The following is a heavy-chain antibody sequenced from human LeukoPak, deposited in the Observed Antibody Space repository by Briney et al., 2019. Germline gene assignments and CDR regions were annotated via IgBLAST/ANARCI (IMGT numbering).Heavy chain of an antibody. V-gene: IGHV3-21*01. CDR2: ISSSSSYI. Sequence: GSLRLSCAASGFTFSSYSMNWVRQAPGKGLEWVSSISSSSSYIYYADSVKGRFTISRDNAKKSLYLQMNSLRAEDTAVYYCANHLIGYCSGGSCYSFDYWGQGTLVTVSS. CDR1: GFTFSSYS. D-gene: IGHD2-15*01. CDR3: ANHLIGYCSGGSCYSFDY. J-gene: IGHJ4*02.